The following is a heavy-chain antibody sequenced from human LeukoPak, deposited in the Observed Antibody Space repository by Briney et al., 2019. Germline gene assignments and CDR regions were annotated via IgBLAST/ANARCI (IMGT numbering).Heavy chain of an antibody. V-gene: IGHV4-59*01. D-gene: IGHD6-19*01. CDR1: GGSISSYY. CDR3: ARGFKRVAGAYYYYYMDV. J-gene: IGHJ6*03. Sequence: SETLSLTCTVSGGSISSYYWSWIRQPPGKGLEWIGYIYYSGSTNYNPSLKSRVTISADTSKNQFSLKLSSVTAADTAVYYCARGFKRVAGAYYYYYMDVWGKGTTVTVSS. CDR2: IYYSGST.